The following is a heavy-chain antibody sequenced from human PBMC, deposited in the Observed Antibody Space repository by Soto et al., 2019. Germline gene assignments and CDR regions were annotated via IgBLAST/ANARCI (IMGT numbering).Heavy chain of an antibody. CDR2: TYSGGTT. J-gene: IGHJ3*02. Sequence: HPVVSLILSCSSSVFTVITTYITWFLQAPVKGLEWVSVTYSGGTTYYADSVKGRFSISRDNSKNTVYLQMNSLRAEDKAVYYCARAGGSRRWYEHDFDIWGQRTMVTVSS. D-gene: IGHD6-13*01. CDR3: ARAGGSRRWYEHDFDI. CDR1: VFTVITTY. V-gene: IGHV3-53*01.